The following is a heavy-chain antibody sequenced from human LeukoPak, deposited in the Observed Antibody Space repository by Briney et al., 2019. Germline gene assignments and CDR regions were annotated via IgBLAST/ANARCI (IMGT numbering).Heavy chain of an antibody. J-gene: IGHJ4*02. V-gene: IGHV1-2*02. CDR1: GYTFSDYY. CDR3: ASRSGTYRAFDY. Sequence: ASVKVSCKASGYTFSDYYMHWVRQAPGQGLEWMGWINPNTGGTNYAQKFQGRVTMTRDTSISTGYVELSRLRSDDAAVYYCASRSGTYRAFDYWGQGTLVTVSS. CDR2: INPNTGGT. D-gene: IGHD1-26*01.